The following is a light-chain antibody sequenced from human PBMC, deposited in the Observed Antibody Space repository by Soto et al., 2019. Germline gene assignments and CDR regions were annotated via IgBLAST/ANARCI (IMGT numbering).Light chain of an antibody. CDR3: QQYNVWPT. CDR1: QSVSSN. J-gene: IGKJ1*01. V-gene: IGKV3-15*01. CDR2: GAS. Sequence: EIVMTQSPATLSVSPGDRATLSCRASQSVSSNLAWYQQKPGQAPRLLIHGASTRATGIPARFSGSGSGTEFTLIISRLQSEDFAVYYCQQYNVWPTFGQGTKVEIK.